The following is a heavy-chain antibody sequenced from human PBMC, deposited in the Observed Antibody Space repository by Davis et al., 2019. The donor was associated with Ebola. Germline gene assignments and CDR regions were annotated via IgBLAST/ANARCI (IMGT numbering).Heavy chain of an antibody. CDR2: IYYSGST. CDR1: GGSISSYY. J-gene: IGHJ6*02. CDR3: ARGEGTAVALSYYYYGMDV. V-gene: IGHV4-59*01. D-gene: IGHD6-19*01. Sequence: PSETLSLTCTVSGGSISSYYWSWIRQPPGKGLEWIGYIYYSGSTNYNPSLKSRVTISVDTSKNQFFLKLSSVTAADTAVYYCARGEGTAVALSYYYYGMDVWGQGTTVTVSS.